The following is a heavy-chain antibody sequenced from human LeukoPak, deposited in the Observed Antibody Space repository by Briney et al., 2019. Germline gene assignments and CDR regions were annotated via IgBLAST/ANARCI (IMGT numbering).Heavy chain of an antibody. CDR2: ISTSGSTI. CDR1: GFTFSDYY. Sequence: GGSLRLSCAASGFTFSDYYMSWIRQSPGNGLEWVSYISTSGSTIYYADSVKGRFTVSRDNAKNSLFLQMNSLRAEDTAVHYCARVVSENSAYQGYWGQGTLVTVSS. CDR3: ARVVSENSAYQGY. J-gene: IGHJ4*02. D-gene: IGHD3-22*01. V-gene: IGHV3-11*04.